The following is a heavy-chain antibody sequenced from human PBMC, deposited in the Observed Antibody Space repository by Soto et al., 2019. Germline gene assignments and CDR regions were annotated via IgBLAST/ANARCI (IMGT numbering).Heavy chain of an antibody. J-gene: IGHJ4*02. V-gene: IGHV4-31*03. D-gene: IGHD6-19*01. CDR3: ARDRVAGTGGFDY. CDR1: GGSISSGGYY. Sequence: SETLSLTCTVSGGSISSGGYYWSWIRQHPGKGLEWIGYIYYSGSTYYNPSLKSRVTISVDTSKNQFSLKLSSVTAADTAVYYCARDRVAGTGGFDYWGQGTLVTVSS. CDR2: IYYSGST.